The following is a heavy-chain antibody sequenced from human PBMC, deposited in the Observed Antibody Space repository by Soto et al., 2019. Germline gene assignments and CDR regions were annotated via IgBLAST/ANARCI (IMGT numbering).Heavy chain of an antibody. CDR1: GYTFTSYD. V-gene: IGHV1-8*01. CDR3: AREVRGLGATYDAFDI. J-gene: IGHJ3*02. D-gene: IGHD1-26*01. Sequence: ASVKVSCKASGYTFTSYDINWVRQATGQGLEWMGWMNPNSGNTGYAQKFQGRVTMTRNTSISTAYMELSSLRSEDTAVYYCAREVRGLGATYDAFDIWGQGTMVTDSS. CDR2: MNPNSGNT.